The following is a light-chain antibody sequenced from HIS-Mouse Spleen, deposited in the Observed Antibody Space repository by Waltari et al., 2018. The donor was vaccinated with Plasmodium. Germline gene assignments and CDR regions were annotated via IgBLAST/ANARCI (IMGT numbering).Light chain of an antibody. CDR3: YSTDSSGNHRV. Sequence: SYELTQQPSVSVSPGQTARIPSPGDAVPEKYAYWYQQKSGQAPVLVIYEDSKRPSGIPERFSGSSSGTMATLTISGAQVEDEADYYCYSTDSSGNHRVFGGGTKLTVL. V-gene: IGLV3-10*01. CDR1: AVPEKY. CDR2: EDS. J-gene: IGLJ3*02.